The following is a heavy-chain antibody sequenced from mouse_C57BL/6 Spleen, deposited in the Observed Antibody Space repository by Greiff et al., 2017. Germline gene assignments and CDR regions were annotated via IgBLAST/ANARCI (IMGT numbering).Heavy chain of an antibody. CDR1: GYAFSSSW. D-gene: IGHD2-3*01. CDR2: IYPGDGDT. V-gene: IGHV1-82*01. Sequence: QVQLKQSGPELVKPGASVKISCKASGYAFSSSWMNWVKQRPGKGLEWIGRIYPGDGDTNYNGKFKGKATLTADKSSSTAYMQLSSLTSEDSAVYVCARSGLYDGYYEAMDYWGQGTSVTVSS. J-gene: IGHJ4*01. CDR3: ARSGLYDGYYEAMDY.